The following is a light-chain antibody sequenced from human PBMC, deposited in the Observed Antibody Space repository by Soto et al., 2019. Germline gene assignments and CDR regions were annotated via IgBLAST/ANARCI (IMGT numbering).Light chain of an antibody. Sequence: EVVLTQSPGTLSLSPGERATLSCRASQSVAANYLAWYQQKRGQAPRLLIYGASTRATGIPARFSGSGSGTEFTLTISSLQSEDFAVYYCQQYNDWPPLNFGGRTRWIS. CDR3: QQYNDWPPLN. V-gene: IGKV3-15*01. CDR2: GAS. J-gene: IGKJ4*01. CDR1: QSVAANY.